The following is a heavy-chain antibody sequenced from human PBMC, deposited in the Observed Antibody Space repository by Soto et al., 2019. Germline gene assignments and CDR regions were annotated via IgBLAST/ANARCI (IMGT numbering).Heavy chain of an antibody. CDR3: ASRSSGWYALPYYYYGMDV. V-gene: IGHV3-30-3*01. CDR2: ISYDGSNK. D-gene: IGHD6-19*01. J-gene: IGHJ6*02. CDR1: GFTFSSYA. Sequence: QVQLVESGGGVVQPGRSLRLSCAASGFTFSSYAMHWVPQPPGKRLEWVAVISYDGSNKYYADSVKGRFTISRDNSKNTLYLQMNSLRAEDTAVYYCASRSSGWYALPYYYYGMDVWGQGTTVTVSS.